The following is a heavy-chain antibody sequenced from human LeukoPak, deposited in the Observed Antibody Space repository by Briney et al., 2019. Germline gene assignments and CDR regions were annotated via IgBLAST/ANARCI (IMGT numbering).Heavy chain of an antibody. J-gene: IGHJ3*02. D-gene: IGHD5-18*01. Sequence: ASVKVSCKASGYTFTCYNMYWVRQAPGQGLEWMGWINPNSGGTNYAQKFQGRVTMTRDTSISTAYMELSRLRSDDTAVYYCGFSYGSGPFDIWGQGTMVTVSS. CDR1: GYTFTCYN. CDR2: INPNSGGT. V-gene: IGHV1-2*02. CDR3: GFSYGSGPFDI.